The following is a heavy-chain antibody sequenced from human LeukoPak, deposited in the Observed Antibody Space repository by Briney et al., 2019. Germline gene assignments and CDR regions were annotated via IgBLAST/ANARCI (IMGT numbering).Heavy chain of an antibody. Sequence: SETLSLTCTVSGGSISSQYWSWIRQPPGKGLEWIGYIYSSGSTNYNPSLKSRVTISVATSKNEFSLRLSSVTAADTAVYYCARPYYYDSSGTKGAFDIWGQGTMVTVSS. CDR1: GGSISSQY. J-gene: IGHJ3*02. D-gene: IGHD3-22*01. V-gene: IGHV4-59*11. CDR3: ARPYYYDSSGTKGAFDI. CDR2: IYSSGST.